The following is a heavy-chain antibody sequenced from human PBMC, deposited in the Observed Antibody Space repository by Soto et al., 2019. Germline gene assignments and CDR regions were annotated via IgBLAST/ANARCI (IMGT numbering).Heavy chain of an antibody. CDR3: ARGPDLWFGELLDPTAHFDY. D-gene: IGHD3-10*01. V-gene: IGHV1-18*01. J-gene: IGHJ4*02. Sequence: ASVKVSCKASGYTFTSYGISWVRQAPGQGLEWMGWISAYNGNTNYAQKLQGRVTMTTDTSTSTAYMELRSLRSEDTAVYYCARGPDLWFGELLDPTAHFDYWGQGTLVTVSS. CDR1: GYTFTSYG. CDR2: ISAYNGNT.